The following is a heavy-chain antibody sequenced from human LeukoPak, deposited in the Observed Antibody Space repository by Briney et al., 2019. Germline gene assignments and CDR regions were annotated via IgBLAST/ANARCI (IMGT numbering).Heavy chain of an antibody. V-gene: IGHV1-18*01. J-gene: IGHJ4*02. CDR2: ISAYNGNT. D-gene: IGHD3-10*01. CDR3: ASSSGTY. Sequence: ASVKVSCKASGYTFTSYGISWVRQAPGQGLEWMGWISAYNGNTNYAQKFQGRVTMTRDTSISTAYMELSRLRSDDTAVYYCASSSGTYWGQGTLVTVSS. CDR1: GYTFTSYG.